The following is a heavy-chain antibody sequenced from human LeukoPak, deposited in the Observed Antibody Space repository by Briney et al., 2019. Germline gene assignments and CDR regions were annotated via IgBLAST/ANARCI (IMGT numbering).Heavy chain of an antibody. CDR3: ATETNGSHYDY. D-gene: IGHD1-14*01. CDR1: GLTFSTSG. J-gene: IGHJ4*02. V-gene: IGHV3-21*06. CDR2: IGPTGSDR. Sequence: KPGGSLRLSCTASGLTFSTSGFNWVCQAPGKGLEWVASIGPTGSDRYHADSIKGRFTISRDNANNFLYLQMNSLRAEDTAVYSCATETNGSHYDYLGQGTLLTVSS.